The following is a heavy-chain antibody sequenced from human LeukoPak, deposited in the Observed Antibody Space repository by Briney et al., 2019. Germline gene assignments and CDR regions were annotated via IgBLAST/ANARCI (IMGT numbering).Heavy chain of an antibody. CDR2: INSDGSST. CDR3: AKVGRFLEWLLYFDY. J-gene: IGHJ4*02. Sequence: PGGSLRLSCAASGFTFSSYWMHWVRQVPGKGLVWVSRINSDGSSTSYADSVKGRFTISRDNAKNTLYLQMNSLRAEDTAVYYCAKVGRFLEWLLYFDYWGQGTLVTVSS. CDR1: GFTFSSYW. V-gene: IGHV3-74*01. D-gene: IGHD3-3*01.